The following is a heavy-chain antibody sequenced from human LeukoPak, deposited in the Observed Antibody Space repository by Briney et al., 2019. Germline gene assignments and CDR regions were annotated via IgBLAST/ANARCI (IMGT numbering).Heavy chain of an antibody. J-gene: IGHJ4*02. CDR2: IYYSGST. CDR3: ATSRGSGSYYNPSLYYFDY. Sequence: PSETLSLTCTVSGGSINSYYWSWIRQPPGKGLEWIGYIYYSGSTNYNPSLKSRVTISVDTSKNQFSLKLSSVTAADTAVYYCATSRGSGSYYNPSLYYFDYWGQGTLVTVSS. V-gene: IGHV4-59*01. CDR1: GGSINSYY. D-gene: IGHD3-10*01.